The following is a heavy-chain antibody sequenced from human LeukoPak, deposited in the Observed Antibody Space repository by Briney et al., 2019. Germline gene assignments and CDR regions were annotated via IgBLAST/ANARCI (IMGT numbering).Heavy chain of an antibody. CDR3: AKDKPVSGYDPVDY. Sequence: PGGSLRLSCAASGFTFRTYGMSWVRQAPGKGLEWVSGISASGGATYYADSVRGRFTVSRDNSKNTLYLQMNSLRAEDTAVYYCAKDKPVSGYDPVDYWGQGTLVTVSS. V-gene: IGHV3-23*01. J-gene: IGHJ4*02. CDR2: ISASGGAT. D-gene: IGHD5-12*01. CDR1: GFTFRTYG.